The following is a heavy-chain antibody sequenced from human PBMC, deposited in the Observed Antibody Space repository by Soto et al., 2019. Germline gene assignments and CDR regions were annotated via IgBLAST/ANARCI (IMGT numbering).Heavy chain of an antibody. CDR2: INHSGST. V-gene: IGHV4-34*01. D-gene: IGHD5-18*01. J-gene: IGHJ6*02. CDR3: ARLAAMVTYYYYYGMDV. Sequence: ETLSLTCAVYGGSFSGYYWSWIRQPPGKGLEWIGEINHSGSTNYNPSLKSRVTISVDTSKNQFSLKLSSVTAANTAVYYCARLAAMVTYYYYYGMDVWGQGTTVTVSS. CDR1: GGSFSGYY.